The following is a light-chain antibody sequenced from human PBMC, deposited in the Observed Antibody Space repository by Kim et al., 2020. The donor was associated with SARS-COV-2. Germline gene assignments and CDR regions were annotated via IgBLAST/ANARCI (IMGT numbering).Light chain of an antibody. J-gene: IGKJ2*01. CDR3: QQSYQSPYT. Sequence: SACGGDRVMVTCGASQTIDEHLNWYQQRPGEAPKRLIYGASNVHHGGPSRFSGSGSGTYFTLTIGSLQPEDLATYFCQQSYQSPYTFGRGTKLEI. CDR2: GAS. CDR1: QTIDEH. V-gene: IGKV1-39*01.